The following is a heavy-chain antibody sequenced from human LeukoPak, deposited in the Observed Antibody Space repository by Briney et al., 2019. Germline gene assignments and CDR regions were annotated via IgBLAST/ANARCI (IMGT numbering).Heavy chain of an antibody. Sequence: SETLSLTCTVSGGSISSYCWSWIRQPPGKGLEWIGYIDYRGRTKYNPSLKSRVTMSLGTSRNQFSLKLSSVTAADTAVYYCARQGSSAYYPLFYWGQGTLVTVSS. D-gene: IGHD3-22*01. CDR1: GGSISSYC. CDR2: IDYRGRT. CDR3: ARQGSSAYYPLFY. J-gene: IGHJ4*02. V-gene: IGHV4-59*08.